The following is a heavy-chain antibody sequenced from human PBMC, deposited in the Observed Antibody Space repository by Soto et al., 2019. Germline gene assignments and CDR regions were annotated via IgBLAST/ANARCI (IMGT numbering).Heavy chain of an antibody. V-gene: IGHV3-33*01. J-gene: IGHJ6*02. D-gene: IGHD5-18*01. CDR2: IWYDGSNK. CDR3: ARWYVDTAMVIYYYYYYGMDV. Sequence: QVQLVESGGGVVQPGRSLRLSCAASGFTFSSYGMHWVRQAPGKGLEWVAVIWYDGSNKYYADSVKGRFTISRDNSKNTLYLQMNSLRAEDTAVYYCARWYVDTAMVIYYYYYYGMDVWGQGTTVTVSS. CDR1: GFTFSSYG.